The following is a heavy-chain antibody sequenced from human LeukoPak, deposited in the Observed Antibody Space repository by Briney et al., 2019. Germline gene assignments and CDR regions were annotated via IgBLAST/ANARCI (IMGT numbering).Heavy chain of an antibody. J-gene: IGHJ2*01. D-gene: IGHD3-22*01. CDR1: GGSISSGDYY. V-gene: IGHV4-31*03. CDR2: IYHSGYT. Sequence: SETLSLTCTVSGGSISSGDYYWTWIRQHPGKGLEWIGYIYHSGYTYYNPSLKSRVTMSFDTSKNKFSLKLSSVTAADTAVYYCVRGRYDSSGYNYWYSDLWGRGTLVTVSS. CDR3: VRGRYDSSGYNYWYSDL.